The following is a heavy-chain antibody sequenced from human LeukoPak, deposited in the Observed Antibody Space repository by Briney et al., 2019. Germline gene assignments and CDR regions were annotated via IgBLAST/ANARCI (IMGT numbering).Heavy chain of an antibody. D-gene: IGHD2-15*01. CDR2: IRSKPSSYTT. CDR3: SRQHCSGGSCSYVDY. J-gene: IGHJ4*02. V-gene: IGHV3-73*01. CDR1: GFDFGDFY. Sequence: GGTLKLSCAASGFDFGDFYIHWVRQASGRGLEWVGLIRSKPSSYTTVYAASVKGRFTISRDDSKNTAYLQMNSLKAEDTAVYYCSRQHCSGGSCSYVDYWGQGTLVTVSS.